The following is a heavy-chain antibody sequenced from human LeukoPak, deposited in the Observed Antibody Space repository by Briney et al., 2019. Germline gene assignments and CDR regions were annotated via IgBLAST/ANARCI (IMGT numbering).Heavy chain of an antibody. CDR3: ARGRAPSRGYYYDSSGYYYDY. D-gene: IGHD3-22*01. J-gene: IGHJ4*02. CDR1: GFTFSNAW. V-gene: IGHV4-4*02. CDR2: IYHSGST. Sequence: GSLRLSCATSGFTFSNAWMSWVRQAPGKGLEWIGEIYHSGSTNYNPSLKSRVTISVDKSKNQFSLKLSSVTAADTAVYYCARGRAPSRGYYYDSSGYYYDYWGQGTLVTVSS.